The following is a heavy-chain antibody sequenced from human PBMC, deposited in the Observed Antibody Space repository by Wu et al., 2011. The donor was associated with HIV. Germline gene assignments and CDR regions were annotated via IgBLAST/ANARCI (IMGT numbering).Heavy chain of an antibody. V-gene: IGHV1-69*14. J-gene: IGHJ6*03. CDR2: ILPMFGTT. CDR3: ARSGVSAEYYFYYMNV. Sequence: QVQLVQSGPEVKKPGSSVKVSCKASGGTFSSHGISWVRQAPGQGLEWMGGILPMFGTTNYAQKFQGRVTITADKSATTVYMELRSLRSEDTAVYYCARSGVSAEYYFYYMNVWGKGTTVTVSS. CDR1: GGTFSSHG. D-gene: IGHD2-2*01.